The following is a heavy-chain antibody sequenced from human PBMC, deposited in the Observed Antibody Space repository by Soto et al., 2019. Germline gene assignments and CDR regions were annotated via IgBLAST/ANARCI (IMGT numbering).Heavy chain of an antibody. V-gene: IGHV1-69*12. D-gene: IGHD6-13*01. CDR3: AREVAADGTFREDVFDI. J-gene: IGHJ3*02. Sequence: QVHLVQSGAEVKKPGSSVKVSCKASGGTFSNHAINWVRQAPGQGLEWMGRIIPIFTTTNYAQKFQGRVTITADESTITAYMELSSLKHDDTAVYYCAREVAADGTFREDVFDIWARGHWSPSLQ. CDR1: GGTFSNHA. CDR2: IIPIFTTT.